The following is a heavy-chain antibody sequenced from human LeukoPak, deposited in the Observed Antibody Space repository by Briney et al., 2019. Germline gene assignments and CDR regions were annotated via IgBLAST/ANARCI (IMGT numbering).Heavy chain of an antibody. J-gene: IGHJ4*02. CDR1: GYSITSSSW. D-gene: IGHD1-26*01. CDR2: IYHSGST. CDR3: AREGDRFDY. V-gene: IGHV4-28*03. Sequence: SDTLSLTCAVSGYSITSSSWWGWIRQPPGKGLEWIGYIYHSGSTYYNPSLKSRVTISVDTSKNQFSLKLSSVTAADTAVYYCAREGDRFDYWGQGTLVTVSS.